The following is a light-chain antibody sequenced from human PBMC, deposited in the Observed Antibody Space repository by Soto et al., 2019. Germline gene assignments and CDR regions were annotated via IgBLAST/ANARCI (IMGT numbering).Light chain of an antibody. CDR1: GSNLGRNS. J-gene: IGLJ3*02. CDR2: RNI. V-gene: IGLV1-44*01. Sequence: QSVLTQPPSASGSPGQSVTIPCSGGGSNLGRNSVTWYQRLPGTDPKLLVYRNIQRPPGVPERFSGSKSGTSASLAISDLRSDDEADYFCATCDDSLSGVEFGGGTKLTVL. CDR3: ATCDDSLSGVE.